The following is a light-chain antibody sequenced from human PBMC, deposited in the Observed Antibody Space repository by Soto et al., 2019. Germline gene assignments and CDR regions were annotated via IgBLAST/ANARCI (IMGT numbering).Light chain of an antibody. V-gene: IGKV2-28*01. CDR2: LGS. CDR1: HSLLHSSGYNY. CDR3: MQPLQTTWT. Sequence: DIVMTQSPLSLRVTPGESASISCRSCHSLLHSSGYNYLHWYLQKXGRSPQXXISLGSDRTSGVLDRFSGSGSGTDFTLKITRVEAEDVGVYYCMQPLQTTWTFGQGTKVDIK. J-gene: IGKJ1*01.